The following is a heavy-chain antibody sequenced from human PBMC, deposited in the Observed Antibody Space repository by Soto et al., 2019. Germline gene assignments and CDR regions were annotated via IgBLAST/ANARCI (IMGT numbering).Heavy chain of an antibody. CDR2: VSGGAFSS. Sequence: EVRLLESGGGLVQPGGSLRLSCAASGFTFSTYAITWVRQAPGKGLEWVSTVSGGAFSSYYADSVKGRFTISRDNSSNTLYLLMDSLRAEYTAVYYCAKLGYCYSASCSGFDYWGQGTLVTVSS. CDR1: GFTFSTYA. V-gene: IGHV3-23*01. CDR3: AKLGYCYSASCSGFDY. D-gene: IGHD2-2*01. J-gene: IGHJ4*02.